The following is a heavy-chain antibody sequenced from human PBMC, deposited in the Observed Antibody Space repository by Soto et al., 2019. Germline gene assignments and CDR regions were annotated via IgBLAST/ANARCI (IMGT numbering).Heavy chain of an antibody. CDR1: GGSISSSSYY. D-gene: IGHD1-26*01. CDR3: ASSAGGGELRYFDY. CDR2: IYYSGST. Sequence: SETLSLTCTVSGGSISSSSYYWGWIRQPPGKGLEWIGSIYYSGSTYYNPSLKSRVTISVDTSKNQFSLKLSSVTAADTAVYYCASSAGGGELRYFDYWGQGTLVTVSS. J-gene: IGHJ4*02. V-gene: IGHV4-39*07.